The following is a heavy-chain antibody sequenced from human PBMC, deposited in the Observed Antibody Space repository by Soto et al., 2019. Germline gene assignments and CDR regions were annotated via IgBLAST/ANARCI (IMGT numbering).Heavy chain of an antibody. V-gene: IGHV1-69*01. J-gene: IGHJ6*02. D-gene: IGHD5-12*01. CDR2: IIPIFGTA. CDR3: ARSIARLTWRWNYYYYGMDV. Sequence: QVQLVQSGAEVKKPGSSVKVSCKASGGTFSSYAISWVRQAPGQGLEWMGGIIPIFGTANYAQKFQGRVTITADESTSKAYMELSSLRSEDTAVYYCARSIARLTWRWNYYYYGMDVWGQGTTVTVSS. CDR1: GGTFSSYA.